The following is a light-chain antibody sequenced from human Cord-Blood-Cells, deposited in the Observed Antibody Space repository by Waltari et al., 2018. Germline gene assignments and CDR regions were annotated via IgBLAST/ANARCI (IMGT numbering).Light chain of an antibody. CDR3: AAWDDSLNGWV. J-gene: IGLJ3*02. Sequence: QSVLPHRPSASGTPGQRVTVSCSGSSSNIGSNPVNWYQQLPGTAPKLLIYSNKQRPPGVPDRFSGSTTGTSAVLAIIGLQAEDEADYYCAAWDDSLNGWVFGGGTKLTVL. CDR2: SNK. CDR1: SSNIGSNP. V-gene: IGLV1-44*01.